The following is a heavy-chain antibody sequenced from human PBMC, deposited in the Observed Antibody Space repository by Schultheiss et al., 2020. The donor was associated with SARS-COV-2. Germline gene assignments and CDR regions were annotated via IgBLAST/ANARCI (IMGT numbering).Heavy chain of an antibody. CDR2: ISSSSSYI. CDR1: GFTFSNAW. J-gene: IGHJ4*02. D-gene: IGHD6-13*01. V-gene: IGHV3-21*05. CDR3: ARGYSSSWYWGNFDY. Sequence: GGSLRLSCAASGFTFSNAWMSWVRQAPGKGLEWVSYISSSSSYIYYADSVKGRFTISRDNSKNTLYLQMNSLRAEDTAVYYCARGYSSSWYWGNFDYWGQGTLVTVSS.